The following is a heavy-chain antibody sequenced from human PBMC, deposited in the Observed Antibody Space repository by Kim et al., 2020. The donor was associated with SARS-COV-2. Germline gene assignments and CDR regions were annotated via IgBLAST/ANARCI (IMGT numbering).Heavy chain of an antibody. Sequence: SETLSPTCTVSGGSISSSSYYWGWIRQPPGKGLEWIGSIYYSGSTYYNPSLKSRVTISVDTSKNQFSLKLSSVTAADTAVYYCARDYITMVRGVIIGAF. V-gene: IGHV4-39*07. CDR1: GGSISSSSYY. D-gene: IGHD3-10*01. J-gene: IGHJ3*01. CDR3: ARDYITMVRGVIIGAF. CDR2: IYYSGST.